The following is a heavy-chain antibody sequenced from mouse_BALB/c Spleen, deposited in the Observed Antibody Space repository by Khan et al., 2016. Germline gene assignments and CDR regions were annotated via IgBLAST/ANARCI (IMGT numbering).Heavy chain of an antibody. D-gene: IGHD2-1*01. J-gene: IGHJ3*01. CDR1: GYSITSDYA. V-gene: IGHV3-2*02. Sequence: EVKLLESGPGLVKPSQSLSLTCTVTGYSITSDYAWNWIRQFPGNKLEWMGYISYSGSTSYNPSLKSRISITRDTSKNQFFLQLNSVTTEDTATDYCARDGNPGFAYWGQGTLVTVSA. CDR3: ARDGNPGFAY. CDR2: ISYSGST.